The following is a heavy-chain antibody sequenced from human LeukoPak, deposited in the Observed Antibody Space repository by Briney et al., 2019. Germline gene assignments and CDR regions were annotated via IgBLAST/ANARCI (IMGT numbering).Heavy chain of an antibody. CDR2: IYHSGGT. CDR3: ARQYYSDTSDQAGADYSYGMDV. J-gene: IGHJ6*02. D-gene: IGHD3-22*01. Sequence: TSETLSLTCTVSGYSISSGYYWVWIRQPPGKGLEWIGNIYHSGGTYYNPSLNSRVTISVDTSKNQFSLRLNSVTAADTAVYYCARQYYSDTSDQAGADYSYGMDVWGQGTTVTVS. CDR1: GYSISSGYY. V-gene: IGHV4-38-2*02.